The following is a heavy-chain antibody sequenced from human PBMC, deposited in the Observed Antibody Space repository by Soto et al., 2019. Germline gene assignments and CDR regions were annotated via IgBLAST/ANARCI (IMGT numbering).Heavy chain of an antibody. Sequence: QVQLQESGPGLVKPSGTLSLTCAVSGGSISSSNWWSWVRQPPGKGLEWIGEIYHSGSTNYDPSLKSRVTISIDKSKNQFSLRMSSVTAADTSVYYCARAAVIVRYYFDNWGHGTLVTVSS. D-gene: IGHD3-16*02. CDR1: GGSISSSNW. CDR3: ARAAVIVRYYFDN. J-gene: IGHJ4*01. CDR2: IYHSGST. V-gene: IGHV4-4*02.